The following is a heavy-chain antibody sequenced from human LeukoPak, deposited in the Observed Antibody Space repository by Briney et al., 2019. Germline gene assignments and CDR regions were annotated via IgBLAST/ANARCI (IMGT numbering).Heavy chain of an antibody. CDR3: ARVRSGYSGGVSDY. CDR1: GCTFRDYY. CDR2: ISSSGSTI. Sequence: GSLRLSFAASGCTFRDYYMSWIRQAPGKGPEWVSYISSSGSTIYYADSVKGRFTISRDNANNSLYLQMNSLRAEDTAVYYCARVRSGYSGGVSDYWGQGTLVTVSS. D-gene: IGHD3-22*01. V-gene: IGHV3-11*01. J-gene: IGHJ4*02.